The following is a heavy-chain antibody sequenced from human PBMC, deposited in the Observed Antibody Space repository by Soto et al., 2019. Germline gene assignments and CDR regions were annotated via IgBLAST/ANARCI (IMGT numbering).Heavy chain of an antibody. J-gene: IGHJ5*02. Sequence: QLQLQESGPGLVKPSETLSLTCTVSGGSISRSAYYWGWVRQPPGKGLEWIGSMSYSGSTYYNSSLKSRVTISIDTPKNHLSLRLTSVTAADTAVYYCSSRAPEGFDPWGQGTLVTVSS. CDR2: MSYSGST. CDR3: SSRAPEGFDP. V-gene: IGHV4-39*02. CDR1: GGSISRSAYY.